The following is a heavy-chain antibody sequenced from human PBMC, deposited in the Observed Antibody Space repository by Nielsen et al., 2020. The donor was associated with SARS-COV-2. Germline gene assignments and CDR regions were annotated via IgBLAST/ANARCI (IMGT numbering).Heavy chain of an antibody. V-gene: IGHV3-9*01. CDR2: ISWNSGSI. Sequence: GGSLRLSCAASGFTFDDYAMHWVRQAPGKGLEWVSGISWNSGSIGYADSVKGRFTISRDNAKNSLYLQMNSLRAEDTALYYCAKGEGYSYGYRLADYWGQGTLVTVSS. CDR3: AKGEGYSYGYRLADY. D-gene: IGHD5-18*01. J-gene: IGHJ4*02. CDR1: GFTFDDYA.